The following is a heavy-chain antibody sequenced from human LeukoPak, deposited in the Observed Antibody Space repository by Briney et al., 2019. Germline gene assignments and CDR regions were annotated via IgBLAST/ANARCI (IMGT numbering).Heavy chain of an antibody. CDR3: ASTYGDYLWGYFDY. J-gene: IGHJ4*02. D-gene: IGHD4-17*01. V-gene: IGHV1-69*01. CDR2: IIPYFGTA. CDR1: GGTFSSYA. Sequence: GGSVNVSCKASGGTFSSYAISWVRQAPGQGVEWMGGIIPYFGTANYAQKFQGRVTITAEESTSTAYIQLSSLRSEDTAVYYCASTYGDYLWGYFDYWGQGTLVTVCS.